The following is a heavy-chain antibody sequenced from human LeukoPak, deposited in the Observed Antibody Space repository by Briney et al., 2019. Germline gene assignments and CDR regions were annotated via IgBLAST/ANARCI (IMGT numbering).Heavy chain of an antibody. Sequence: HPGGSLRLSCAASGFTFSSYAMSWVRQAPGKGLEWVSGISGSGISTSYADSVKGRFTISRDNSKNTLYLQTNSLRAEDTAVYYCAKGGSGTNLRFDYWGQGTLVTVSS. CDR3: AKGGSGTNLRFDY. J-gene: IGHJ4*02. D-gene: IGHD3-16*01. V-gene: IGHV3-23*01. CDR1: GFTFSSYA. CDR2: ISGSGIST.